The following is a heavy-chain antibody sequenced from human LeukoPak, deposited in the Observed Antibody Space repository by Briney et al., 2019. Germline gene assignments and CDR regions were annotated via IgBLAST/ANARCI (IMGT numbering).Heavy chain of an antibody. Sequence: SENLSLTCAVYGGSFSGYYWSWIRQPPGKGLEWIGEINHSGSTNYNPSLKSRVTISVDTSKNQFSLKLSSVTAADTAVYYCARVGEDYDFWSGYYPAWGQGTLVTVSS. V-gene: IGHV4-34*01. J-gene: IGHJ4*02. CDR1: GGSFSGYY. CDR2: INHSGST. D-gene: IGHD3-3*01. CDR3: ARVGEDYDFWSGYYPA.